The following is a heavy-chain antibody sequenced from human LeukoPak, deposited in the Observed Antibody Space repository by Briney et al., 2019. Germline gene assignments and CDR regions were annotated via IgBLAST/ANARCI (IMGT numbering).Heavy chain of an antibody. CDR2: ISDIGSI. CDR1: GGSISSYY. CDR3: AGHHPRNTVDF. Sequence: PSETLSLTCTISGGSISSYYWSWIRQPPGKGLEWIAYISDIGSINYNPSLKSRVTISLDTSKNQFSLKLSSVTAADTAVYYCAGHHPRNTVDFWGQGTLVTVSS. J-gene: IGHJ4*02. V-gene: IGHV4-59*08. D-gene: IGHD2/OR15-2a*01.